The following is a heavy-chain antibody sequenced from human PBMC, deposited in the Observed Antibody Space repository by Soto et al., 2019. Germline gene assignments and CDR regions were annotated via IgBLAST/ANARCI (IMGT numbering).Heavy chain of an antibody. CDR3: ARRMVRGVITPFDY. J-gene: IGHJ4*02. V-gene: IGHV4-39*01. Sequence: WIRQPPGKGLEWIGSIYYSGSTYYNPSLKSRVTISVDTSKNQFSLKLSSVTAADTAVYYCARRMVRGVITPFDYWGQGTLVTVSS. D-gene: IGHD3-10*01. CDR2: IYYSGST.